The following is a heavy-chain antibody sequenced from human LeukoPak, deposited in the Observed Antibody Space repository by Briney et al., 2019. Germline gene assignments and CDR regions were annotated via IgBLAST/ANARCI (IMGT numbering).Heavy chain of an antibody. Sequence: GSLRLSCAASGFTFSSYSMNWVRQAPGKGLEWVSYISSSSSTIYYADSVKGRFTISRDNAKNSLYLQMNSLRDEDTAVYYCARGSTSSYYYYGMDVWGQGTTVTVSS. J-gene: IGHJ6*02. V-gene: IGHV3-48*02. D-gene: IGHD2-2*01. CDR2: ISSSSSTI. CDR1: GFTFSSYS. CDR3: ARGSTSSYYYYGMDV.